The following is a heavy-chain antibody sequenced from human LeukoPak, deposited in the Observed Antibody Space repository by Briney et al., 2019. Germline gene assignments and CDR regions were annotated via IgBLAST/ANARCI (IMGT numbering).Heavy chain of an antibody. CDR1: GYTFTSYG. Sequence: ASVKVSCKASGYTFTSYGINWVRRAPGQGLEWMGWISAYNGDTNYAQRLQGRVTMTTDTSTSTAYMELRSLRSEDTAVYYCASQGVDGSWYDDYYYMDVWGKGTTVTISS. J-gene: IGHJ6*03. V-gene: IGHV1-18*01. CDR2: ISAYNGDT. CDR3: ASQGVDGSWYDDYYYMDV. D-gene: IGHD6-13*01.